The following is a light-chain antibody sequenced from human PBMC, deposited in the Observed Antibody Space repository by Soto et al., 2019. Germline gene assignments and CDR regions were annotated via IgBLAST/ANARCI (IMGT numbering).Light chain of an antibody. CDR1: QSVSNNY. Sequence: EIVMTQSPGTLSLSPGERATLSCRASQSVSNNYLAWYQQEPGQAPRLLIYDASNRATGIPARFSGSGSGTDFTLTISSLEPEDFAVYYCQQRGNRPPWTFGQGTKVDIK. J-gene: IGKJ1*01. CDR3: QQRGNRPPWT. CDR2: DAS. V-gene: IGKV3-11*01.